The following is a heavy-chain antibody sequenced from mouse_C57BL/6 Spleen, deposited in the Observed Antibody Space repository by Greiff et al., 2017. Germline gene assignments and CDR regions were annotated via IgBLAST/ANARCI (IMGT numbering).Heavy chain of an antibody. V-gene: IGHV1-76*01. CDR1: GYTFTDYY. J-gene: IGHJ1*03. CDR2: IYPGSGNT. D-gene: IGHD1-1*01. Sequence: VQLQQSGAELVRPGASVKLSCKASGYTFTDYYINWVKQRPGQGLEWIARIYPGSGNTYYNEKFKGKATLTAEKSSSTAHMQLSSLTSEDSAVYFCARSPFSTTPYWYFDVWGTGTTVTVSS. CDR3: ARSPFSTTPYWYFDV.